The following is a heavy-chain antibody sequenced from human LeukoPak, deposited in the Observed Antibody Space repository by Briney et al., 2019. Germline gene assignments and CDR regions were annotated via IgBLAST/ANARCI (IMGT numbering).Heavy chain of an antibody. V-gene: IGHV3-23*01. Sequence: GGPLRLSWAASGFTLRTYSRHGVRQAPGKGLEWVSAIRGDGGSTNYADSVKGRFTIPRDNSKNTLYLQMNSLRAEDTAVYYCAKEPYQLLFYYFYGMDVWGQGTTVTVSS. J-gene: IGHJ6*02. CDR3: AKEPYQLLFYYFYGMDV. CDR1: GFTLRTYS. D-gene: IGHD2-2*01. CDR2: IRGDGGST.